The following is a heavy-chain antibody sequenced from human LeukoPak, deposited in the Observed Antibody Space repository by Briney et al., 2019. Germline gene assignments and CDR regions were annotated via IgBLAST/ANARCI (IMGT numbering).Heavy chain of an antibody. Sequence: SETLSLTCTVSGGSISSHYWSWIRQPPGKGLEWIGYISYSGSTDYNSSLRSRVTMSVNTSKNQFSLNLTSVTAADTAVYSCAREGGDPRWLDPWGQGTLVTVSS. V-gene: IGHV4-59*11. CDR3: AREGGDPRWLDP. CDR2: ISYSGST. CDR1: GGSISSHY. D-gene: IGHD6-25*01. J-gene: IGHJ5*02.